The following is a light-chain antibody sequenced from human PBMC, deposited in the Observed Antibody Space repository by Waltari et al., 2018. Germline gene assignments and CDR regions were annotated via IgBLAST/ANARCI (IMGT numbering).Light chain of an antibody. CDR2: HDD. J-gene: IGLJ3*02. V-gene: IGLV1-36*01. Sequence: QSVLTQPPSVSGAPRQRVTISCSGSRTNIENNAVSWYQQVPGKAPKLLIYHDDPLPSGVSYRFSASKSGTSASLAISGLQSEDEADYYCAAWDDSLNGRVFGGGTKLTVL. CDR3: AAWDDSLNGRV. CDR1: RTNIENNA.